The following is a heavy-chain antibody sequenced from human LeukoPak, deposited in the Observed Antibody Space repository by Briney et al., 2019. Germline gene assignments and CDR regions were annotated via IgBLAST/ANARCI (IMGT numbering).Heavy chain of an antibody. CDR2: ISGSGGST. CDR3: AKGTTGQTRIDAFDI. Sequence: PGGSLRLSCAASGFTFSSYAMSWVRQAPGKGLEWVLAISGSGGSTYYADSVKGRFTISRDNSKNTLYLQMNSLRAEDTAVYYCAKGTTGQTRIDAFDIWGQGTMVTVSS. J-gene: IGHJ3*02. CDR1: GFTFSSYA. V-gene: IGHV3-23*01. D-gene: IGHD1-1*01.